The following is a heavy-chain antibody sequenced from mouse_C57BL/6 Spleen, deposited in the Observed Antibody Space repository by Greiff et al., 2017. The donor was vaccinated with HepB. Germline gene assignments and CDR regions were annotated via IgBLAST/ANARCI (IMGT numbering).Heavy chain of an antibody. CDR1: GYTFTDYY. D-gene: IGHD2-5*01. Sequence: VQLQESGAELVRPGASVKLSCKASGYTFTDYYINWVKQRPGQGLEWIARIYPGSGNTYYNEKFKGKATLTAEKSSSTAYMQLSSLTSEDSAVYFCARGYSNYIAYWGQGTLVTVSA. V-gene: IGHV1-76*01. CDR3: ARGYSNYIAY. CDR2: IYPGSGNT. J-gene: IGHJ3*01.